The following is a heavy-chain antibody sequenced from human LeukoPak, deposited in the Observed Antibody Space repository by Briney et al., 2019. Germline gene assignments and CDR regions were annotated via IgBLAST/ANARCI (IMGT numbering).Heavy chain of an antibody. V-gene: IGHV4-39*01. CDR1: GGSISSGNYY. Sequence: PSETLSLTCTFSGGSISSGNYYWGWVRQPPGKGLEWIGSIYSSGNTFYNPSLKSRVTISVDTSKTQFFLNLNSVTAADTAVYYCGRRYYGVGFDPWGKGTLVTVSS. CDR2: IYSSGNT. D-gene: IGHD3-10*01. J-gene: IGHJ5*02. CDR3: GRRYYGVGFDP.